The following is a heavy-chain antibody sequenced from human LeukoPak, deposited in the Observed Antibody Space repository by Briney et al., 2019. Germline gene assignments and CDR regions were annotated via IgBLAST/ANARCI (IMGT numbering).Heavy chain of an antibody. J-gene: IGHJ3*02. D-gene: IGHD6-19*01. CDR2: IYPGDSDT. CDR3: ARHSYSSGWYSAFDI. Sequence: GESLKISCKGSGYSFTSYWIGWVRQMPGKGLEWMGIIYPGDSDTRYSPSFQGQVTISADKSISTAYLQWSSLKASDTAMYYCARHSYSSGWYSAFDIWGQGTMVTVSS. CDR1: GYSFTSYW. V-gene: IGHV5-51*01.